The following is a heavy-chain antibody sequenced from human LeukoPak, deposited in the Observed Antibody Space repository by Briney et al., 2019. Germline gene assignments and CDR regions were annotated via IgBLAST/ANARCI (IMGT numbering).Heavy chain of an antibody. D-gene: IGHD1-1*01. CDR2: ISYDGSNK. CDR1: GITLSNYG. Sequence: GGSLRLSCAVSGITLSNYGMSWVRQAPGKGLEWVAVISYDGSNKYYADSVKGRFTISRDNSKNTLYLQMNSLRAEDTAVYYCARVQLERLWIDAFDIWGQGTMVTVSS. J-gene: IGHJ3*02. V-gene: IGHV3-30*05. CDR3: ARVQLERLWIDAFDI.